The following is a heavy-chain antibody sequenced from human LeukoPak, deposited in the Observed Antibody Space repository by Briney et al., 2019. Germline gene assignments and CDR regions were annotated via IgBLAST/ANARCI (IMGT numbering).Heavy chain of an antibody. V-gene: IGHV3-48*03. CDR3: ARYPDALAVAGYYYYGMDV. J-gene: IGHJ6*02. CDR2: ISSSGSTI. Sequence: GGSLRLSCAASGFTFSSYEMNWVRQAPGKGLEWVSYISSSGSTIYYADSVKGRFTISRGNAKNSLYLQMNSLRAEDTAVYYCARYPDALAVAGYYYYGMDVWGQGTTVTVSS. D-gene: IGHD6-19*01. CDR1: GFTFSSYE.